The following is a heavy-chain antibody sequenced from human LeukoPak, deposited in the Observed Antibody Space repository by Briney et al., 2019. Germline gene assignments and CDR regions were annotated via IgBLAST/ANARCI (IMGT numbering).Heavy chain of an antibody. J-gene: IGHJ3*02. CDR2: ISYDGTNK. D-gene: IGHD6-25*01. CDR3: TRVQGLTIPAGDAFDM. CDR1: GFTFTTFA. V-gene: IGHV3-30-3*01. Sequence: PGRSLRLSCVASGFTFTTFAMHWVGQAPGKGREWVALISYDGTNKYYADSVRGRFTSSRDNSKNTVYLQMNSMKAEDTAVYYCTRVQGLTIPAGDAFDMWGQRTIVPVS.